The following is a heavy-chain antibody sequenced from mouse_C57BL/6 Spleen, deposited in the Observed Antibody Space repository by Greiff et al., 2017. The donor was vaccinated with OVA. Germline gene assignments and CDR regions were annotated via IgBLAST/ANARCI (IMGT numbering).Heavy chain of an antibody. D-gene: IGHD2-4*01. J-gene: IGHJ1*03. CDR3: ARVGIYYDYDVRYFDV. CDR2: ISGGGGNT. V-gene: IGHV5-9*01. CDR1: GFTFSSYT. Sequence: DVKLVESGGGLVKPGGSLKLSCAASGFTFSSYTMSWVRQTPEKRLEWVATISGGGGNTYYPDSVKGRFTISRDNAKNTLYLQMSSLRSEDTALYYCARVGIYYDYDVRYFDVWGTGTTVTVSS.